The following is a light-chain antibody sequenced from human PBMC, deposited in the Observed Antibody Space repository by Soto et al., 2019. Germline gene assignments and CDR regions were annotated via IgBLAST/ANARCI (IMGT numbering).Light chain of an antibody. CDR2: GNS. Sequence: QSVPTQPPSVSGAPGQRVTISCTGSSSNIGTGYGVHRYQQLPGTAPKLLIYGNSNRPSGVPDRFAGYKSGTSASLAITGLAAEDEADYYCKSYAGSLSAGVFGGGTKATVL. J-gene: IGLJ3*02. CDR3: KSYAGSLSAGV. CDR1: SSNIGTGYG. V-gene: IGLV1-40*01.